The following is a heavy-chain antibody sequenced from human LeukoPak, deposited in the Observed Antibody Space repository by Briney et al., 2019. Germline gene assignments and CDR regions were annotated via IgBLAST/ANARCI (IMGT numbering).Heavy chain of an antibody. CDR3: AIVAYGSGSYYTDY. Sequence: SVKVSCKASGGTFSSYAISWVRQAPGQGLEWMGRIIPILGIANYAQKFQGRVTITADKSTSTAYMELSSLRSEDTAVYYCAIVAYGSGSYYTDYWGQGTLVTVSS. V-gene: IGHV1-69*04. CDR2: IIPILGIA. CDR1: GGTFSSYA. J-gene: IGHJ4*02. D-gene: IGHD3-10*01.